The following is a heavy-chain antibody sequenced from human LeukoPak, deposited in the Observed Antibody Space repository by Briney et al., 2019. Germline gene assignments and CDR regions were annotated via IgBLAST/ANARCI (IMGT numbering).Heavy chain of an antibody. CDR1: GFTFSSYA. CDR3: ARVDDSSGEGIDY. CDR2: IWYDGSNK. J-gene: IGHJ4*02. V-gene: IGHV3-33*08. D-gene: IGHD3-22*01. Sequence: GGSLRLSCAASGFTFSSYAMSWVRQAPGKGLEWVAVIWYDGSNKYYADSVKGRFTISRDNSKNTLYLQMNSLRAEDTAVYYCARVDDSSGEGIDYWGQGTLVTVSS.